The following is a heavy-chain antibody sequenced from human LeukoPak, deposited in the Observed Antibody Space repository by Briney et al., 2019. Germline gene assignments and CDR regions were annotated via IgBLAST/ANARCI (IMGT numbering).Heavy chain of an antibody. Sequence: ASVKVSCKASGYTFTSYGISWVRQAPGQGLEWMGWISAYNGNTNYAQKLQGRVTMTTDTSTSTAYVELRSLRSDDTAVYYCARAYDYVWASYRPFDYWGQGTLVTVSS. V-gene: IGHV1-18*01. CDR2: ISAYNGNT. D-gene: IGHD3-16*02. CDR1: GYTFTSYG. CDR3: ARAYDYVWASYRPFDY. J-gene: IGHJ4*02.